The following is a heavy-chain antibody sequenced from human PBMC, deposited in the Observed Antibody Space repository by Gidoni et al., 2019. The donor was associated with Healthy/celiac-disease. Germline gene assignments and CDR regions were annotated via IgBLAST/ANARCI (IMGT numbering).Heavy chain of an antibody. CDR1: GGTFSSYA. CDR2: IIPILGIA. J-gene: IGHJ4*02. V-gene: IGHV1-69*04. D-gene: IGHD3-10*01. Sequence: QVQLVQSGAEVKKPGSSVKVSCKASGGTFSSYAISWVRQAPGQGLEWMGRIIPILGIANYAQKFKGRVTITADKSTSTAYMELSSLRSEDTAVYYCTHGGTVAGSYSDYWGQGTLVTVSS. CDR3: THGGTVAGSYSDY.